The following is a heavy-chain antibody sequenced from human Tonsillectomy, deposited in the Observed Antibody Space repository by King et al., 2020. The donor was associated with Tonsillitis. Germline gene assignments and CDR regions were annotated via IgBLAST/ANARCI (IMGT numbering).Heavy chain of an antibody. CDR2: INHSGST. D-gene: IGHD3-22*01. J-gene: IGHJ4*02. CDR1: GGSFSGYY. V-gene: IGHV4-34*01. CDR3: ARGTAWDDTSGYHFDY. Sequence: VQLQQWGAGLLKPSETLSLTCAVYGGSFSGYYWSWIRQPPGKGLEWIGEINHSGSTKYNPSLKSRVTISVDTSKNQFSLKLNSVPAADSAVYYCARGTAWDDTSGYHFDYWGQGTLVTVSS.